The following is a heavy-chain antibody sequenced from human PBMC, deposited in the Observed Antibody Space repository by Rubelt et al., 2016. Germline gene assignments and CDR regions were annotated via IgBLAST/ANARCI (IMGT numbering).Heavy chain of an antibody. D-gene: IGHD3-22*01. Sequence: QLQLQESGPGLVKPSETLSLTCTVSGGSISSSSYYWGWIRQPPGKGLAWIGSIYYSGSTYYNPSLKSRVTISVDTSKNQFCLKLSSVTAADTAVYYCARAVSYYDSSGYGYYYYMDVWGKGTTVTVSS. CDR3: ARAVSYYDSSGYGYYYYMDV. J-gene: IGHJ6*03. CDR2: IYYSGST. V-gene: IGHV4-39*07. CDR1: GGSISSSSYY.